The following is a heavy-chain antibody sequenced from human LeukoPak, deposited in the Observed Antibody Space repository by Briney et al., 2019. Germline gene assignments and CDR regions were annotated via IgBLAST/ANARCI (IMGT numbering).Heavy chain of an antibody. D-gene: IGHD6-19*01. CDR2: IYYSGST. V-gene: IGHV4-39*01. J-gene: IGHJ4*02. Sequence: SETLSLTCTVSGGSISSSSYYWGWIRQPPGKGLEWIGSIYYSGSTYYNPSLKSRVTISVDTSKNQFSLKLSSVTAADTAVYYCARFPFRGGWERYYFNYWGQGTLVTVSS. CDR1: GGSISSSSYY. CDR3: ARFPFRGGWERYYFNY.